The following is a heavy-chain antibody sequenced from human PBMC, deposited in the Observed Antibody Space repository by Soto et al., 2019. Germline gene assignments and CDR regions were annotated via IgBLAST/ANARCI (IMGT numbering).Heavy chain of an antibody. CDR1: GGSMSRGGYF. Sequence: QLQLQESGSGLVKPSQTLSLTSAVSGGSMSRGGYFWGWIRQPPGKGLEWIGYIYHSGRTYNHTSPTSRDTFSENRSTKKFSLKLNSVAASDTAVYYCAVYGVNSGVRFDPWGQGTLVTVSS. V-gene: IGHV4-30-2*01. D-gene: IGHD4-17*01. J-gene: IGHJ5*02. CDR2: IYHSGRT. CDR3: AVYGVNSGVRFDP.